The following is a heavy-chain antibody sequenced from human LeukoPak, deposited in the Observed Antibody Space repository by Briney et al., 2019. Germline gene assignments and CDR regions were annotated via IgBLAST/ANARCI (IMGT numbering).Heavy chain of an antibody. V-gene: IGHV3-49*03. Sequence: GGSLRLSCTNSGFTFGDYAMSWFPRAPGKGLGWVGFIRSKAYGGTTEYAASVKGRFTISRDDSKSIAYLQMNSLKTEDTGVYYCTSSYCSGGSCRNRFDPWGQGTLVTVSS. CDR1: GFTFGDYA. CDR3: TSSYCSGGSCRNRFDP. CDR2: IRSKAYGGTT. J-gene: IGHJ5*02. D-gene: IGHD2-15*01.